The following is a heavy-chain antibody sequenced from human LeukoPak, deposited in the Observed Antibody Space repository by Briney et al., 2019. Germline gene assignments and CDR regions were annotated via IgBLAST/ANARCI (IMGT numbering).Heavy chain of an antibody. V-gene: IGHV4-30-4*01. D-gene: IGHD1-14*01. CDR2: IYYSGST. CDR3: ARELPPPDSSAFDI. Sequence: SETLSLTCTVSGGSISSGDYYWSWIRQPPGTGLEWIGYIYYSGSTYYNPSLKSRVTISVDTSKNQFSLKLSSVTAADTAVYYCARELPPPDSSAFDIWGQGTMVTVSS. J-gene: IGHJ3*02. CDR1: GGSISSGDYY.